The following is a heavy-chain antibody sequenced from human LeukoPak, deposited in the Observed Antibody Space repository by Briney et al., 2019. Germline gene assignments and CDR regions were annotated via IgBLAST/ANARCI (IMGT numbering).Heavy chain of an antibody. Sequence: PSETLSLTCAVYGGSFSGYYWSWTRQPPGKGLEWIGEINHSGSTNYNPSLKSRVTISVDTSKNQFSLKLSSVTAADTAVYYCARDLASCAGDCYSDGFDSWGQGTLVTVSS. D-gene: IGHD2-21*02. CDR3: ARDLASCAGDCYSDGFDS. V-gene: IGHV4-34*01. CDR2: INHSGST. CDR1: GGSFSGYY. J-gene: IGHJ4*02.